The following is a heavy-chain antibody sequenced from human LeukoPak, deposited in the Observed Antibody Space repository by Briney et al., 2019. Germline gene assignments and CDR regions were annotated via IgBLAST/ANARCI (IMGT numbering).Heavy chain of an antibody. J-gene: IGHJ6*02. D-gene: IGHD4-17*01. Sequence: GASVKVSCKASGGTFSSYAISWVRQAPGQGLEWMGWMNPNSGNTGYAQKFQGRVTMTRNTSISTAYMELSSLRSEDTAVYYCARGGYGDYYYYGMDVWVQGTTVTVSS. CDR2: MNPNSGNT. CDR3: ARGGYGDYYYYGMDV. V-gene: IGHV1-8*02. CDR1: GGTFSSYA.